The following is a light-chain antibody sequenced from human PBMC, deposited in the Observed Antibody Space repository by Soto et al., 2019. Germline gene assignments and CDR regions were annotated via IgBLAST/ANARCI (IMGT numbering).Light chain of an antibody. V-gene: IGLV2-14*01. J-gene: IGLJ1*01. CDR2: EVS. CDR1: SSDVGAYNY. CDR3: SSYTSSSTYV. Sequence: QSALTQPASVSGSPGQSITISCTGTSSDVGAYNYVSWYQQDPGKAPKLMIFEVSNRPSGVSDRFSGSKSGNTASLTISGLQAEDEADYYCSSYTSSSTYVFGTGTQLTVL.